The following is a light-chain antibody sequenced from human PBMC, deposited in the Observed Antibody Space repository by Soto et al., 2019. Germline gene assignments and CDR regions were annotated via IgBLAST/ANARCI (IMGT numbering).Light chain of an antibody. V-gene: IGKV1-12*01. J-gene: IGKJ4*01. CDR3: QQADTFPLT. Sequence: DIQMTQSPSSVSASVGDRVTITCRASQDINSWLAWYQQKPGKAPKLLIYAASSFQGGVPSRFSGGGSGTDFTLTISSLQPEDFATYFGQQADTFPLTFGGGTKVEIK. CDR2: AAS. CDR1: QDINSW.